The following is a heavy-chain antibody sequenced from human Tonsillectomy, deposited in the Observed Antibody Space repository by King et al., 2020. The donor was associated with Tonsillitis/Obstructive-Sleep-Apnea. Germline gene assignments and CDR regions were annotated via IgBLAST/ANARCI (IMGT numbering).Heavy chain of an antibody. J-gene: IGHJ4*02. CDR3: VRDDKDGRHLDY. V-gene: IGHV1-46*01. CDR1: GYTFTRNY. CDR2: INPSDGIT. D-gene: IGHD2-15*01. Sequence: QLVQSGAEVKKPGASVKVSCKASGYTFTRNYVHWVRQAPGQGLEWMGIINPSDGITTYAQKFQDRVTMTRDTSTSTVNMELSSLRAGDTAVYYCVRDDKDGRHLDYWGQGSLVSVSS.